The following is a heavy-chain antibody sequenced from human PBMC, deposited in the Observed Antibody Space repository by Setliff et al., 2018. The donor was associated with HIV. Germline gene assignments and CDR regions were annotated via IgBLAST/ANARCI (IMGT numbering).Heavy chain of an antibody. V-gene: IGHV4-39*01. CDR2: IYHSGST. D-gene: IGHD6-19*01. J-gene: IGHJ3*02. Sequence: SETLSLTCTVSGGSITNGGYYWGWIRQPPGKGLEWIGSIYHSGSTYYNPSLKSRVTISVDTSKNQFSLKLSSVTAADTAVYYCARGVAVAGRAFDIWGQGTMVTVSS. CDR1: GGSITNGGYY. CDR3: ARGVAVAGRAFDI.